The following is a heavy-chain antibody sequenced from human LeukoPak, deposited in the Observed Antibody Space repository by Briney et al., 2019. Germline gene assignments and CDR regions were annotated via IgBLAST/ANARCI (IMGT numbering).Heavy chain of an antibody. CDR3: AKSPGLRSSSYLDY. Sequence: PGGSLRLSCAASGFTFSSYAMSWVRQAPVKGLEWISAISGSGGSTYYADSVKGRFTISRDNSKNTLYLQMNSLRAEDTAVYYCAKSPGLRSSSYLDYWGQGTLVTVSS. CDR1: GFTFSSYA. V-gene: IGHV3-23*01. J-gene: IGHJ4*02. CDR2: ISGSGGST. D-gene: IGHD6-13*01.